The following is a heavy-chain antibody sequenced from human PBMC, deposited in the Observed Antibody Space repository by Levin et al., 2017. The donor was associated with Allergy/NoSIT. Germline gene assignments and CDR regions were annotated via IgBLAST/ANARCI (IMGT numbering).Heavy chain of an antibody. CDR1: GYSFTSYW. Sequence: RGESLKISCKGSGYSFTSYWISWVRQMPGKGLEWMGRIDPSDSYTNYSPSFQGHVTISADKSISTAYLQWSSLKASDTAMYYCARLSVYRYCSSTSCYMFDYWGQGTLVTVSS. CDR3: ARLSVYRYCSSTSCYMFDY. D-gene: IGHD2-2*02. V-gene: IGHV5-10-1*01. CDR2: IDPSDSYT. J-gene: IGHJ4*02.